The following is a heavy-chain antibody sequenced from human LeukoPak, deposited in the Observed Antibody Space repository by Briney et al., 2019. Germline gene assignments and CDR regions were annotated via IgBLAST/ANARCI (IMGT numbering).Heavy chain of an antibody. Sequence: ASVKVSCKASGYTFTSYGISWVRQAPGQGLEWMGWFNPNLGGTNYAQKFQDSVTMTSDTSISTAYMEVRSLRSDDTAVYYCARPRSSYEYGDDESFDFWGQGTLVTVSS. D-gene: IGHD4-17*01. CDR2: FNPNLGGT. V-gene: IGHV1-2*02. CDR1: GYTFTSYG. J-gene: IGHJ4*02. CDR3: ARPRSSYEYGDDESFDF.